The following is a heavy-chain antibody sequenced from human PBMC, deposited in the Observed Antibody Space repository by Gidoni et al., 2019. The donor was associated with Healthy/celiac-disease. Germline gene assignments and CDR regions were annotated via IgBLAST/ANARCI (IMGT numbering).Heavy chain of an antibody. CDR1: GFTFSSYA. J-gene: IGHJ4*02. CDR2: ISYDGSNK. D-gene: IGHD5-18*01. V-gene: IGHV3-30*01. Sequence: QVQLVESGGGVVQPGRSLRLSCAASGFTFSSYAMHWVRQAPGKGLEWVAVISYDGSNKYYADSVKGRFTISRDNSKNTLYLQMNSLRAEDTAVYYCARLLPDSYGRHFDYWGQGTLVTVSS. CDR3: ARLLPDSYGRHFDY.